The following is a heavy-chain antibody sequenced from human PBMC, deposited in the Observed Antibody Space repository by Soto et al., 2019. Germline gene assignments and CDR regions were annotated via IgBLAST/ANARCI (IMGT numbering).Heavy chain of an antibody. CDR2: IIPIFGTA. D-gene: IGHD3-22*01. V-gene: IGHV1-69*01. CDR3: ARDTDLDSRGYAPGVGAFYI. Sequence: QVQLVQSGAEVKKPGSSVTVSCKASGGTFSSYAISWVRQAPGQALEWMGGIIPIFGTANYAQKFQGRVTITAEESTSTAYMELGSLGCDDTAVYYCARDTDLDSRGYAPGVGAFYICGEGTMVTVSS. J-gene: IGHJ3*02. CDR1: GGTFSSYA.